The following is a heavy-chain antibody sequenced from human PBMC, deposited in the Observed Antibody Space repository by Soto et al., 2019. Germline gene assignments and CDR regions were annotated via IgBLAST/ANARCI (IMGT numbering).Heavy chain of an antibody. CDR3: AGNYDFWSGPAKLADMAV. CDR1: GCSISSYY. CDR2: IYYSGST. Sequence: PSETLSLTCTVSGCSISSYYWSWIRQPPGKGLEWIGYIYYSGSTNYNPSLKSRVTISVDTSKTQFSLKLSSVTAADTAVYYCAGNYDFWSGPAKLADMAVWGKGTTVTVSS. J-gene: IGHJ6*03. V-gene: IGHV4-59*08. D-gene: IGHD3-3*01.